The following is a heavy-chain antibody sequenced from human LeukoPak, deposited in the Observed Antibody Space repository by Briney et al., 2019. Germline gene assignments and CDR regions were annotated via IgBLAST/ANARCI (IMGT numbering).Heavy chain of an antibody. CDR1: GYTFTSYY. J-gene: IGHJ4*02. Sequence: ASVKVSCKASGYTFTSYYMHWVRQAPGQGLEWMGWINPNSGGTNYAQKFQGRVTMTRDTSISTAYMELSRLRSDDTAVYYCARDYCSGGSCYNGVWGQGTLVTVSS. CDR2: INPNSGGT. CDR3: ARDYCSGGSCYNGV. D-gene: IGHD2-15*01. V-gene: IGHV1-2*02.